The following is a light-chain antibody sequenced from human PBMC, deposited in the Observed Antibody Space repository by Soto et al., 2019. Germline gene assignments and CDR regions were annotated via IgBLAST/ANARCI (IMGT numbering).Light chain of an antibody. Sequence: EIVLTQSPGTLSLSPGERATLSCRASQSVSSSYLAWYRQNPGQAPRLLIYHAYTGATGIPDRFSGSGSGTDFSLTISRLEPEDFAVYYCQQYGSSPLTFGPGTRVDIK. J-gene: IGKJ3*01. V-gene: IGKV3-20*01. CDR1: QSVSSSY. CDR2: HAY. CDR3: QQYGSSPLT.